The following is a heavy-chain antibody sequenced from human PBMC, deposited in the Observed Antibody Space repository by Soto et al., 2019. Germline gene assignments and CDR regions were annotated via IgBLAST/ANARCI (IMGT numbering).Heavy chain of an antibody. CDR1: GGSFTSNNW. Sequence: SETLSLTCAVSGGSFTSNNWWTWVRQPPGQGLEWIGEIYRTGSTNYNPSLKSRVTISLDKSENQFSLKVTSLTAADTALYYCGKMLVGATGHTDSDSWGPGTLVTVSS. V-gene: IGHV4-4*02. J-gene: IGHJ4*02. CDR2: IYRTGST. CDR3: GKMLVGATGHTDSDS. D-gene: IGHD2-15*01.